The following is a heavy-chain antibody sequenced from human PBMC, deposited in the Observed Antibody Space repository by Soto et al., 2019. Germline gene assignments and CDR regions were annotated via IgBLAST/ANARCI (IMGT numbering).Heavy chain of an antibody. CDR1: GGSIRNVY. CDR3: ARAHAPTLPFDS. D-gene: IGHD2-15*01. CDR2: IFHSGNA. J-gene: IGHJ4*01. Sequence: SETLSLTCTVSGGSIRNVYWSWIRQAPGKGLEWIGFIFHSGNAKYNPSLKSRVTIPVDTSKNQFSLSLDSVTAADTAVYFCARAHAPTLPFDSWGQGTLVTVS. V-gene: IGHV4-59*01.